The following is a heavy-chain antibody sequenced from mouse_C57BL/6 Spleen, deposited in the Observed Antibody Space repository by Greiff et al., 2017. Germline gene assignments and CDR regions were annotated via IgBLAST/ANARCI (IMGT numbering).Heavy chain of an antibody. D-gene: IGHD1-1*01. J-gene: IGHJ1*03. CDR2: IYPSNGGT. CDR3: ASGSSYRYFDV. CDR1: GYTFTSYW. V-gene: IGHV1-53*01. Sequence: QVQLQQPGAELVKPGASVKLSCKASGYTFTSYWMHWVKQRPGQGLEWIGNIYPSNGGTNYNEKFKIKATMTLAKSSSTAYMQLSSLTSEDSAVYYCASGSSYRYFDVWGTGTTVTVSS.